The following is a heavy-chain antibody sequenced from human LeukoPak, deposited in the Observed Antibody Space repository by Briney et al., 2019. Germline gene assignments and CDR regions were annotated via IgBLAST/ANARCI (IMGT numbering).Heavy chain of an antibody. D-gene: IGHD1-26*01. J-gene: IGHJ6*02. CDR3: ARAPRVQWELQGYYYYGMDV. CDR2: INPNSGGT. Sequence: ASVKVSCEASGYTFTGYYMHWVRQAPGQGLEWMGWINPNSGGTNYAQKFQGWVTMTRDTSISTAYMELSRLRSDDTAVYYCARAPRVQWELQGYYYYGMDVWGQGTTVTVSS. V-gene: IGHV1-2*04. CDR1: GYTFTGYY.